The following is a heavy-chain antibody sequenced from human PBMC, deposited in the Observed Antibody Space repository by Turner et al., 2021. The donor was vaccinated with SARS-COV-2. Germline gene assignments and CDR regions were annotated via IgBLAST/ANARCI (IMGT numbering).Heavy chain of an antibody. V-gene: IGHV4-39*01. CDR1: GGSISSSSYY. J-gene: IGHJ6*02. D-gene: IGHD3-22*01. CDR3: AGEEVVFRASHTLYYYGMDV. CDR2: IYYSGST. Sequence: QLQLQESGPGLVKPSETLSLTCTVSGGSISSSSYYWGWIRQPPGKGLEWIGSIYYSGSTYYNPSLKSRGTISVDTSKNQFSLKLSSVTAADTAVYYCAGEEVVFRASHTLYYYGMDVWGQGTTVTVSS.